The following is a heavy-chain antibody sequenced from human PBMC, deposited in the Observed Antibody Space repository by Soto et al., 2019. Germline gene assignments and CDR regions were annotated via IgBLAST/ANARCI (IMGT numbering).Heavy chain of an antibody. Sequence: GESLKISCRTSGYRFTSYWVAWVRQMPGKGLEWMGIIFPSDSDTRYSPSFQGQVTISADRSTSTVFLQWAXXKAXXXXGXXCSRKDQSGYXXXFDPWGXXTXVTVSS. V-gene: IGHV5-51*01. CDR1: GYRFTSYW. CDR2: IFPSDSDT. J-gene: IGHJ5*02. D-gene: IGHD6-25*01. CDR3: SRKDQSGYXXXFDP.